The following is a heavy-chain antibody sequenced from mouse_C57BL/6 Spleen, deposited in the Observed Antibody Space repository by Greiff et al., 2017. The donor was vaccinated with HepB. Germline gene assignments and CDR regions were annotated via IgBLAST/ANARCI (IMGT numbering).Heavy chain of an antibody. D-gene: IGHD3-2*02. CDR2: ISSGGDYI. J-gene: IGHJ4*01. CDR3: TRDPPQATYYYAMDY. V-gene: IGHV5-9-1*02. CDR1: GFTFSSYA. Sequence: EVKLVESGEGLVKPGGSLKLSCAASGFTFSSYAMSWVRQTPEKRLEWVAYISSGGDYIYYADTVKGRFTISRDNARNTLYLQMSSLKSEDTAMYYCTRDPPQATYYYAMDYWGQGTSVTVSS.